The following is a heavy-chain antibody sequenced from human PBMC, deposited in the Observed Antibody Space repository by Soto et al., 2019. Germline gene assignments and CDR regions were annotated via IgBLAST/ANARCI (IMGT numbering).Heavy chain of an antibody. D-gene: IGHD5-12*01. Sequence: EVQLFQSGGGLVQPGGSLRLSCAASGFTFTSYSLTWVRQTPGKGLEWVAAVNPGGYSTYYADSVKGRFTISRDNSNKTLYLQMNSRRAEDTAVYYCAKDLRAGSGYDFDYRDQGTLDTVSS. CDR3: AKDLRAGSGYDFDY. CDR1: GFTFTSYS. V-gene: IGHV3-23*01. J-gene: IGHJ4*02. CDR2: VNPGGYST.